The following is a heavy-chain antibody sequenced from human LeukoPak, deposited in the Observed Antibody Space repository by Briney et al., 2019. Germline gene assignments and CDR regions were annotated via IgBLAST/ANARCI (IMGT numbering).Heavy chain of an antibody. CDR3: AGDMELHYDRSGYKGMDV. V-gene: IGHV4-4*07. CDR2: MYNNGRG. D-gene: IGHD3-22*01. J-gene: IGHJ6*02. Sequence: SETLSLTCTVFGDSISSYYWSWIRQPAGKGLEWIWRMYNNGRGNYDPSLKSRVTISSDTAKNQLSLQLSSVSAADTAVYFWAGDMELHYDRSGYKGMDVWGQGTTVTVSS. CDR1: GDSISSYY.